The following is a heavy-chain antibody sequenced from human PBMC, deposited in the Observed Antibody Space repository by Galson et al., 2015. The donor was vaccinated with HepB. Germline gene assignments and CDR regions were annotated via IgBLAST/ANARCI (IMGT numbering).Heavy chain of an antibody. Sequence: SMRLSCAASGLPFNNAWMTWVRQAPGMGLEWVGRIKSKTDGETTEYAAPVKGRFTISRDDSKNRLYLQMNSLKTEDTAVYYCTTDVYYSTYWSWLDPWGQGTLVTVSS. J-gene: IGHJ5*02. D-gene: IGHD2-8*02. V-gene: IGHV3-15*01. CDR3: TTDVYYSTYWSWLDP. CDR1: GLPFNNAW. CDR2: IKSKTDGETT.